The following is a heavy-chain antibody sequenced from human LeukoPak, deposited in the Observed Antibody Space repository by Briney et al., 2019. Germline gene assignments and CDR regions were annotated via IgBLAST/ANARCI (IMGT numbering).Heavy chain of an antibody. V-gene: IGHV4-31*03. Sequence: SQTLSLTCTVSGGSISSGGYYWSWIRQHPGKGLEWIGYIYYSGSTYYNPSLKSRVTISVDTSKNQFSLKLSSVTAADTAVYYCARDRKDDFWSGYYTYNWFDPWGQGTLVTVSS. CDR2: IYYSGST. J-gene: IGHJ5*02. D-gene: IGHD3-3*01. CDR3: ARDRKDDFWSGYYTYNWFDP. CDR1: GGSISSGGYY.